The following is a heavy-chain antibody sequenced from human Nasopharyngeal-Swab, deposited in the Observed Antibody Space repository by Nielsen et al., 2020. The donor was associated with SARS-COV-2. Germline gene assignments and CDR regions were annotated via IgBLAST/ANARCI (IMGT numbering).Heavy chain of an antibody. V-gene: IGHV3-33*08. J-gene: IGHJ6*02. CDR1: GFTFSGYG. CDR3: ARDGRDHGMDA. CDR2: ISFDGRNK. Sequence: GESLKISCAASGFTFSGYGMHWVRQAPGEGLEWVALISFDGRNKFYSDSVKGRFTISRDNSKNTLDLQMNSLRVEDTAVYYCARDGRDHGMDAWGQGTTVTVSS. D-gene: IGHD1-1*01.